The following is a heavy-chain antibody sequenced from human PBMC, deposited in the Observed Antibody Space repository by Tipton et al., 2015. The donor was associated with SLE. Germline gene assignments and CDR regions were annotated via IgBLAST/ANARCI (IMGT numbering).Heavy chain of an antibody. Sequence: TLSLTCSVSGGSISSSSYYWGWIRQPPGKGLEWIGTIYHSGTTYYNPSLQSRVTISVDTSKNQFSMNLSSVTAADTAVYYCATSLMTTVSYYYYGMDVWGQGTTVTVSS. CDR3: ATSLMTTVSYYYYGMDV. D-gene: IGHD4-17*01. CDR2: IYHSGTT. J-gene: IGHJ6*02. V-gene: IGHV4-39*07. CDR1: GGSISSSSYY.